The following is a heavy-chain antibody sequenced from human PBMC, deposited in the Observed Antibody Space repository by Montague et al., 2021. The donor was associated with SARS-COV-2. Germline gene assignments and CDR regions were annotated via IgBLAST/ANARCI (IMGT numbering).Heavy chain of an antibody. CDR1: GGSFSGYY. CDR2: INQSGRT. V-gene: IGHV4-34*01. Sequence: SETLSLTCAVYGGSFSGYYWSWIRQPPEKGLEWIGEINQSGRTNNNPSLKSRVIIPVDTSKNQFSLQPGSVTAADTAVYYCARRGCSVWGFTVSAELDYWGQGILVIVSS. CDR3: ARRGCSVWGFTVSAELDY. D-gene: IGHD3-16*01. J-gene: IGHJ4*02.